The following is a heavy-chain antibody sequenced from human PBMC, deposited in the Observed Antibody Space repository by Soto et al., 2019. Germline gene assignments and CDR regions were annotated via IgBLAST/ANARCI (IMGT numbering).Heavy chain of an antibody. CDR2: ISGSGGST. Sequence: GGSLRLSCAASGFTFSSYAMSWVRQAPGKGLEWVSAISGSGGSTYYADSVKGRFTISRDNSKNTLYRQMNSLRAEDTAVYYCAKDQYYDFWSGYYTSKNWFDPWGQGTLVTVSS. CDR1: GFTFSSYA. CDR3: AKDQYYDFWSGYYTSKNWFDP. J-gene: IGHJ5*02. D-gene: IGHD3-3*01. V-gene: IGHV3-23*01.